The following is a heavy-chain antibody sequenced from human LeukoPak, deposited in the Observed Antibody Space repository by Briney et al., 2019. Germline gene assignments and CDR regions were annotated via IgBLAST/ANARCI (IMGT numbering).Heavy chain of an antibody. CDR3: ARALVEGITMIVVVEGTFDY. CDR2: INPNSGGT. CDR1: GYTFTGYY. J-gene: IGHJ4*02. Sequence: GASVKVSCKASGYTFTGYYMHWVRQAPGQGLEWMGRINPNSGGTNYAQKFQGRVTMTRDTSISTAYMELSRLRSDDTAVYYCARALVEGITMIVVVEGTFDYWGQGTLVTVSS. V-gene: IGHV1-2*06. D-gene: IGHD3-22*01.